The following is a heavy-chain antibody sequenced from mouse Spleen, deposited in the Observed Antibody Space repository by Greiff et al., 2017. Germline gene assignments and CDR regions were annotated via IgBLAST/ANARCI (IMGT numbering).Heavy chain of an antibody. CDR3: TTYHGYYGY. CDR2: IDPENGDT. J-gene: IGHJ2*01. V-gene: IGHV14-4*01. Sequence: VHVKQSGAELVRPGASVKLSCTASGFNIKDDYMHWVKQRPEQGLEWIGWIDPENGDTEYASKFQGKATITADTSSNTAYLQLSSLTSEDTTVYYCTTYHGYYGYWGQGTTLTVSS. D-gene: IGHD2-3*01. CDR1: GFNIKDDY.